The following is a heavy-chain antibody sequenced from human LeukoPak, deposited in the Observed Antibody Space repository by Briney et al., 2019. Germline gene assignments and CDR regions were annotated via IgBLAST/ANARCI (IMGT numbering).Heavy chain of an antibody. D-gene: IGHD3-10*01. CDR1: GFTFSSYS. V-gene: IGHV3-21*01. Sequence: GGSLRLSCAASGFTFSSYSMNWVRQAPGKGLEWVSSISSSSSYIYYADSAKGRFTISRDNAKNSLYLQMNSLRAEDTAVYYCARDPFPHYGSGLGYFDYWGQGTLVTVSS. J-gene: IGHJ4*02. CDR3: ARDPFPHYGSGLGYFDY. CDR2: ISSSSSYI.